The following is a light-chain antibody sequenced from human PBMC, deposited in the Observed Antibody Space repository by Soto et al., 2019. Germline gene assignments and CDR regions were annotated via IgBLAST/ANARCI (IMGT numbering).Light chain of an antibody. CDR1: QSINNW. Sequence: DIPMTQSPSTLSASVGDRVTITCRASQSINNWLAWYQQKPGKAPKLLIYDGFSLESGFPFRFSGSGFGTEFTVPLSSLQPDDSATYYCHQYKRYSLTFGGGTKGEIK. V-gene: IGKV1-5*01. CDR2: DGF. J-gene: IGKJ4*01. CDR3: HQYKRYSLT.